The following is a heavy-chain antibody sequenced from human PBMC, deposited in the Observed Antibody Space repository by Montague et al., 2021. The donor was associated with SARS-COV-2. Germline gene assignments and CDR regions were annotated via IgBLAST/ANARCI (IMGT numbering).Heavy chain of an antibody. CDR1: GGSISSYY. V-gene: IGHV4-59*01. J-gene: IGHJ3*02. D-gene: IGHD3-10*01. Sequence: SETLSLTCTVSGGSISSYYWSWIRQPPGKGLEWIGYIYYSCSTNYNPSLKSRVTISLDTSKNQFSLKLNSVTAADTAVYYCARGNYGPDAFDIWGQGTMVTVSS. CDR3: ARGNYGPDAFDI. CDR2: IYYSCST.